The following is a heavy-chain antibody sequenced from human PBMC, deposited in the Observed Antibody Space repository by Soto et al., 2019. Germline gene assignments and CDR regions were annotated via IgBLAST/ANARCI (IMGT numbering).Heavy chain of an antibody. CDR3: ARDFSSSWPHYYYYGMDV. V-gene: IGHV3-21*01. J-gene: IGHJ6*02. D-gene: IGHD6-13*01. CDR1: GFTFSSYS. CDR2: ISSSSSYI. Sequence: GGSLRLSCAASGFTFSSYSMNWVRQAPGKGLEWVSSISSSSSYIYYADSVKGRFTISRDNAKNSLYLQMNSLRAEDTAVYYCARDFSSSWPHYYYYGMDVWGQGTTVTVSS.